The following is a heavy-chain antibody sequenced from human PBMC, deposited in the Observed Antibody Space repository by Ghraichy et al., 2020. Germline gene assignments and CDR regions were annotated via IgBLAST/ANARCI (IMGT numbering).Heavy chain of an antibody. CDR1: GGSISSDY. Sequence: SETLSLTCTVSGGSISSDYWTWIRQPPGKGLEWVGYSYHSGSANFNPSLKSRVTMSVDTSKNQFSLNLTSVTAADTAVYYCARSSGGNWYYHYGMDVWGRGTTVTVSS. CDR2: SYHSGSA. CDR3: ARSSGGNWYYHYGMDV. J-gene: IGHJ6*02. V-gene: IGHV4-59*01. D-gene: IGHD4-23*01.